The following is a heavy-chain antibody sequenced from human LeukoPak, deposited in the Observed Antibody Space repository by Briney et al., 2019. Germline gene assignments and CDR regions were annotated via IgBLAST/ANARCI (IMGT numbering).Heavy chain of an antibody. V-gene: IGHV4-59*08. J-gene: IGHJ6*02. CDR1: GDSISIYY. CDR3: ARRPYHYHGLDV. Sequence: SETLSLTCSVSGDSISIYYWHWIRQSPGKGLEWIGYFFYTGSTNYNPSLKSRVHLSVDTSKNQVSLTLRSVTAADTAVYYCARRPYHYHGLDVWGPGTTVIDSS. CDR2: FFYTGST.